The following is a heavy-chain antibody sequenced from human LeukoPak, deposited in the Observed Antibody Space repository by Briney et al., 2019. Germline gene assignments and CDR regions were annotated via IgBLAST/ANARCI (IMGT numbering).Heavy chain of an antibody. J-gene: IGHJ5*02. CDR2: IYYSGNS. Sequence: SETLSLTCSLSGSSISTYYWSWIRQPPEKGLEWIGYIYYSGNSNYNPSLKSRVTISVDTSKNQFSLQLSSVTAADTAVYYGAGLGVSGNGYPSWFYPWGQGTLVTVSS. V-gene: IGHV4-59*12. CDR3: AGLGVSGNGYPSWFYP. CDR1: GSSISTYY. D-gene: IGHD3-22*01.